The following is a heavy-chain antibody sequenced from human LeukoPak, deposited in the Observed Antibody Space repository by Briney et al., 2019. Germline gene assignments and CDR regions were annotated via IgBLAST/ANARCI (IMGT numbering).Heavy chain of an antibody. V-gene: IGHV4-59*01. Sequence: PSETLSLTCTVSGGSISSYYWSWIRQPPGKGLEWIGYIYDSGSTNYNPSLKSRVTISGDTSKNQFSLKLSSVTAADTAVYYCARGKVEYTSSSYFDYWGRGTLVTVSS. CDR1: GGSISSYY. D-gene: IGHD6-6*01. CDR2: IYDSGST. CDR3: ARGKVEYTSSSYFDY. J-gene: IGHJ4*02.